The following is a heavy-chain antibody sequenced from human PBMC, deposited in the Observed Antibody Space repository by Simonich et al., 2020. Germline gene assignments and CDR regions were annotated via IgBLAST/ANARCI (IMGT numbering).Heavy chain of an antibody. D-gene: IGHD6-13*01. CDR2: SRDESNIK. J-gene: IGHJ4*02. CDR1: GFTFSSYG. Sequence: QVQLVESGGGVVQPGRSLRLSCAASGFTFSSYGMPWERRGPQQWLEGVADSRDESNIKYYADSVKGLFTISREKSKNTLYLQMTSLRAEDTAVYYCARERAAAGEAFDYWGQGTVVTVSS. V-gene: IGHV3-33*01. CDR3: ARERAAAGEAFDY.